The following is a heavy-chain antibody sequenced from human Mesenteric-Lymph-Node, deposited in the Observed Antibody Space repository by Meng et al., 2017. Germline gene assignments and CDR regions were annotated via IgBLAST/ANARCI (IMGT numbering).Heavy chain of an antibody. CDR1: GFSLSTSGMC. CDR3: ARMNTMVRGVILPSRRNYYYGMDV. J-gene: IGHJ6*02. V-gene: IGHV2-70*20. Sequence: SGPTLVKPTQTLTLTCTFSGFSLSTSGMCVSWVRQPPGKALEWLALIDWDDDKYYSTSLKTRLTISKDTSKNQVVLTMTNMDPVDTATYYCARMNTMVRGVILPSRRNYYYGMDVWGQGTTVTVSS. CDR2: IDWDDDK. D-gene: IGHD3-10*01.